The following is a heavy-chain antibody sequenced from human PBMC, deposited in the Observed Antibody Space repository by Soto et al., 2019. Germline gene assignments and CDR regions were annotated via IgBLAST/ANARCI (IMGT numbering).Heavy chain of an antibody. CDR1: GYTFTSYG. CDR3: ARKVTYYDFWSGPGGDWFDP. V-gene: IGHV1-18*04. CDR2: ISAYNGNT. Sequence: GASVKVSCKASGYTFTSYGIRWVRQAPGQGLEWMGWISAYNGNTNYAQKLQGRVTMTTDTSTSTAYMELRSLRSDDTAVYYCARKVTYYDFWSGPGGDWFDPWGQGTLVTVSS. J-gene: IGHJ5*02. D-gene: IGHD3-3*01.